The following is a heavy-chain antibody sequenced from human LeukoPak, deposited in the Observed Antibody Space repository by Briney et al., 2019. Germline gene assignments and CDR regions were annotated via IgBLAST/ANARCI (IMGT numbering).Heavy chain of an antibody. V-gene: IGHV3-11*01. CDR1: GFTFNDYY. J-gene: IGHJ4*02. CDR3: ARYCSGGSCYWKGFDY. D-gene: IGHD2-15*01. Sequence: GGSLRLSCAASGFTFNDYYMSWIRQAPGKGLEWVSYISSSGSTIYYADSVKGRFTISRDNAKNSLYLQMNSLRAEDTAVYYCARYCSGGSCYWKGFDYWGQGTLVTVSS. CDR2: ISSSGSTI.